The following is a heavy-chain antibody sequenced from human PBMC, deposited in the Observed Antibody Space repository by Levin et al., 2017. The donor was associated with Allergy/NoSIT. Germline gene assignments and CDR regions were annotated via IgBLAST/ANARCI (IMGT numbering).Heavy chain of an antibody. Sequence: SQTLSLTCDVSGASINDANWWSWVRQPPGKGLEWIGEVYRDGTTHYSPSLKSRVTISLDKSKNQLSLKLTSVTAADTAVYSCARNPCSGGRCSTAYDSWGQGTLVTVSS. D-gene: IGHD2-15*01. V-gene: IGHV4-4*02. J-gene: IGHJ4*02. CDR1: GASINDANW. CDR2: VYRDGTT. CDR3: ARNPCSGGRCSTAYDS.